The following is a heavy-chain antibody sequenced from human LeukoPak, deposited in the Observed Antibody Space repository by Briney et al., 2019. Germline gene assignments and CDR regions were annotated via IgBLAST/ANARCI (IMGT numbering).Heavy chain of an antibody. V-gene: IGHV1-69*13. J-gene: IGHJ4*02. D-gene: IGHD6-13*01. CDR2: IIPIFGTA. CDR1: GGTVSSYA. CDR3: ASIAAARTGVHRAFDY. Sequence: SVKVSFKASGGTVSSYAISWVRQAPGQALEWMGGIIPIFGTANYTHKFQGRDTITADESTSTAYMELSSLRSEDTAVYCCASIAAARTGVHRAFDYWGQGTLVTVSS.